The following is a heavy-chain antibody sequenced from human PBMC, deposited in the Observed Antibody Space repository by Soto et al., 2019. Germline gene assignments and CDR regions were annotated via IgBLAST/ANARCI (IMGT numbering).Heavy chain of an antibody. CDR2: MNPNSGNT. V-gene: IGHV1-8*01. D-gene: IGHD1-26*01. Sequence: ASVKVSCKASGYTFTSYDINWVRQATGQGLEWMGWMNPNSGNTGYAQKFQGRVTMTRNTSISTAYMELNSLRAEDTAVYYCARETNFLGSYFGYFDYWGQGTLVTVSS. CDR3: ARETNFLGSYFGYFDY. CDR1: GYTFTSYD. J-gene: IGHJ4*02.